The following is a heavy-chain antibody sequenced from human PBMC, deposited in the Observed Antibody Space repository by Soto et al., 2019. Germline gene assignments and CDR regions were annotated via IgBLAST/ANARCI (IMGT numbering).Heavy chain of an antibody. CDR1: WYTLHRYH. CDR3: ARARGPRWTYYDFWSGYFDY. CDR2: INPSGGST. D-gene: IGHD3-3*01. J-gene: IGHJ4*02. V-gene: IGHV1-46*02. Sequence: GGSVEVSCQASWYTLHRYHMHWVGQAPGQRLEGMGIINPSGGSTSYAQKFQGRVTMTRDTSTSTVYMELSSLRSEDTAVYYCARARGPRWTYYDFWSGYFDYWGQGTLLTVSS.